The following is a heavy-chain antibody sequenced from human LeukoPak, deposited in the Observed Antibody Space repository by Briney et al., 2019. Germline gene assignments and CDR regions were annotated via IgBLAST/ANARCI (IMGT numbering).Heavy chain of an antibody. Sequence: GASVKVSCKASGYTFTGYYIHWVRQAPGQGLEWMGWINPNSGDTNFAQKFQGRVTVTRDTSISTVYMELSSLRSEDTAVYYCARDPHKGYSSGWYADWGQGTLVTVAS. CDR2: INPNSGDT. V-gene: IGHV1-2*02. CDR3: ARDPHKGYSSGWYAD. J-gene: IGHJ4*01. D-gene: IGHD6-19*01. CDR1: GYTFTGYY.